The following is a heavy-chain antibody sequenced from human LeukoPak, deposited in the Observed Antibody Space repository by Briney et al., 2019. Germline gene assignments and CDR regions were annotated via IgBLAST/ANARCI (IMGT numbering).Heavy chain of an antibody. Sequence: GGSLRLSCAASGFTFSSYGMHWVRQAPGKGLEWVAVISYDGSNKYYADSVKGRFTISRDNSKNTLYLQMNSLRAEDTAVYYCARDLYRTPYSSSWYPFHHWGQGTLVTVSS. D-gene: IGHD6-13*01. J-gene: IGHJ1*01. CDR1: GFTFSSYG. CDR3: ARDLYRTPYSSSWYPFHH. V-gene: IGHV3-30*03. CDR2: ISYDGSNK.